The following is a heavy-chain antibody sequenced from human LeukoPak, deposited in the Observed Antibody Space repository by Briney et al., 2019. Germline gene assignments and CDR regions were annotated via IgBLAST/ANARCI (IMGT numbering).Heavy chain of an antibody. CDR2: IYYSGST. CDR1: GGSISSYY. D-gene: IGHD5-12*01. J-gene: IGHJ3*02. Sequence: PSETLSLTCTVSGGSISSYYWSWIRQPPGKGLEWIGYIYYSGSTNYNPSPKSRVTISVDTSKNQFSLKLSSVTAADTAVYYCARDLATMGSGAFDIWGQGTMVTVSS. CDR3: ARDLATMGSGAFDI. V-gene: IGHV4-59*01.